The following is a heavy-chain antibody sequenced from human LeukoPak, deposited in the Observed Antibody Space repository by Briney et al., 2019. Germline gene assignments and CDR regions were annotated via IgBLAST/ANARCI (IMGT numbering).Heavy chain of an antibody. CDR3: AKATRESYFRDYNYYMDV. Sequence: QSGRSLRLSCAACGLIFSSYGMHWLRQAPGKGLEWVAVIWYEGSNKYYADSVKGRFTISRDNSKNTLYLQMNSLRAEHAAVYLCAKATRESYFRDYNYYMDVWLKGTKATVCS. J-gene: IGHJ6*03. CDR1: GLIFSSYG. V-gene: IGHV3-33*06. CDR2: IWYEGSNK. D-gene: IGHD1-26*01.